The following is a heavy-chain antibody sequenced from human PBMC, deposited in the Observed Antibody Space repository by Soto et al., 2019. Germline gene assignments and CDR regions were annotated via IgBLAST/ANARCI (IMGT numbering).Heavy chain of an antibody. V-gene: IGHV4-31*03. Sequence: PSETLSLTCTVSGGSISSGGYYWSWIRQHPGKGLEWIGYIYYSGSTYYNPSLKSRVTISVDTSKNQFSLKLSSVTAADTAVYYCARRGIVQGEFDYWGQGTLVTVSS. J-gene: IGHJ4*02. D-gene: IGHD2-15*01. CDR2: IYYSGST. CDR3: ARRGIVQGEFDY. CDR1: GGSISSGGYY.